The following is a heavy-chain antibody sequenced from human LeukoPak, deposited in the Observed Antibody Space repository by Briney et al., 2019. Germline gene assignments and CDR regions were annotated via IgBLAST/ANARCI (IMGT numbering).Heavy chain of an antibody. V-gene: IGHV3-9*01. CDR2: ISWNSGSI. J-gene: IGHJ4*02. Sequence: GGSLRLSCAASGFTFDDYAMHWVRQAPGKGLEWVSGISWNSGSIGYADSVKGRFTISRDNAKNSLYLQMNSLRAEDTALYYCARAPSFAIAVAGTSSNGAFDYWGQGTLVTVSS. CDR1: GFTFDDYA. CDR3: ARAPSFAIAVAGTSSNGAFDY. D-gene: IGHD6-19*01.